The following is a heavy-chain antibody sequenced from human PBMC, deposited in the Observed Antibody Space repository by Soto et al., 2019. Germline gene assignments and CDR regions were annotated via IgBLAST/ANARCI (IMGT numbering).Heavy chain of an antibody. J-gene: IGHJ4*02. Sequence: QVQLVQSGAEVKKPGASVKVSCKASGYTFTSYGISWVRQAPGQGLEWMGWISAYNGNTNYAQKLQGRVTITTDTSTSTAYMELRNLRSDDTAVYYCATLGTPIDSNFQTIDWGQGTLVTVSS. CDR1: GYTFTSYG. V-gene: IGHV1-18*01. CDR3: ATLGTPIDSNFQTID. D-gene: IGHD4-4*01. CDR2: ISAYNGNT.